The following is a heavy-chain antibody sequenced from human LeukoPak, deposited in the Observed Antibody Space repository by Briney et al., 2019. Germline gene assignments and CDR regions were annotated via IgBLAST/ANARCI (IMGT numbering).Heavy chain of an antibody. Sequence: SETLPLTCTVSGGSISSSSYYWGWIRQPPGKGLEWIGSIYYSGSTNYNPSLKSRVTISVDTSKNQFSLKLSSVTAADTAVYYCAGGPYYDILTGYRRAFDTWGQGTMVTVSS. V-gene: IGHV4-39*07. CDR1: GGSISSSSYY. CDR2: IYYSGST. D-gene: IGHD3-9*01. CDR3: AGGPYYDILTGYRRAFDT. J-gene: IGHJ3*02.